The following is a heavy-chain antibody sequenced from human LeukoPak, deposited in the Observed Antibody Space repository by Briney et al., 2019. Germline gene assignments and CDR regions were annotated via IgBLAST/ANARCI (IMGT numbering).Heavy chain of an antibody. V-gene: IGHV4-38-2*02. J-gene: IGHJ5*02. D-gene: IGHD4-17*01. CDR1: GFSIGTVYY. CDR2: FFQLGGT. Sequence: SETLSLTCSVSGFSIGTVYYWAWIRQPPGKGLEWIGSFFQLGGTYYNPSLKTRVTVSLDTSKNQFSLNLISVTAADTAVYYCARSPQGTATTANWLDPWGQGTLVTVSS. CDR3: ARSPQGTATTANWLDP.